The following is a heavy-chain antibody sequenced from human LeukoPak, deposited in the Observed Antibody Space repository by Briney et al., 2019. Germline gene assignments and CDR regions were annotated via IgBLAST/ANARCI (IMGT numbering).Heavy chain of an antibody. CDR3: AGERYYYDSSGYSADY. J-gene: IGHJ4*02. D-gene: IGHD3-22*01. CDR1: GGTFSSYA. Sequence: ASVKVSFRASGGTFSSYAISWVRQAPGQGLEWMGGIIPIFGTANYAQKFQGRVTITADESTSTAYMELSSLRSEDTAVYYCAGERYYYDSSGYSADYWGQGTLVTVSS. CDR2: IIPIFGTA. V-gene: IGHV1-69*13.